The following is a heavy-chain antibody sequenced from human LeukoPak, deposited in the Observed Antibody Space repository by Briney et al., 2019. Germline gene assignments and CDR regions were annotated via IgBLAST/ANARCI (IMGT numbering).Heavy chain of an antibody. Sequence: PGGSLRLSCAASGFTFSDSYMSWIRQAPGKGLEWVSYISSSGSTIYYADSVKGRFTISRGNAKNSLYLQMNSLRAEDTAVYFCARVPYYYDSSGYWGYFDYWGQGTLVTVSS. CDR3: ARVPYYYDSSGYWGYFDY. D-gene: IGHD3-22*01. CDR2: ISSSGSTI. J-gene: IGHJ4*02. V-gene: IGHV3-11*04. CDR1: GFTFSDSY.